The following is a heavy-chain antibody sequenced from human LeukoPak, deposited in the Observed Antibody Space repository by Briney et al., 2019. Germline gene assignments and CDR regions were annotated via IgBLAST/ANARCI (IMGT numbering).Heavy chain of an antibody. CDR1: GGTFSSYA. V-gene: IGHV1-69*06. CDR2: IIPIFGTA. D-gene: IGHD5-12*01. CDR3: ARTSSGYEQSGNYYFDY. J-gene: IGHJ4*02. Sequence: ASVKVSCKASGGTFSSYAISWARQAPGQGLEWMGGIIPIFGTANYAQKFQGRVTITADKSTSTAYMELSSLRSEDTAVYYCARTSSGYEQSGNYYFDYWGQGTLVTVSS.